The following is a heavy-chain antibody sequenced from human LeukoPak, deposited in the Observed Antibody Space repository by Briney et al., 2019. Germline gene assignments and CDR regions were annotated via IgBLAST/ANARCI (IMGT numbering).Heavy chain of an antibody. D-gene: IGHD4-17*01. CDR2: ISYDGSNK. V-gene: IGHV3-30-3*01. CDR1: GFTFSSYA. CDR3: ARVVLRMTTVTRWFDP. Sequence: PGGSLRLSCAASGFTFSSYAMHWVRQAPGKGLEWVAVISYDGSNKYYADSVKGRFTISRDNSKNTLYLQMNSLRAEDTAVYYCARVVLRMTTVTRWFDPWGQGTLVTVSS. J-gene: IGHJ5*02.